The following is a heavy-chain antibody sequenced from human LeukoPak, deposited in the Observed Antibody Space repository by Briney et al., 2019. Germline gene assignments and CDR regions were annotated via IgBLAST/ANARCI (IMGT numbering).Heavy chain of an antibody. J-gene: IGHJ4*02. D-gene: IGHD5-24*01. V-gene: IGHV1-2*02. CDR1: GYTFTTYH. CDR2: INSNSGGT. CDR3: AISVEMAAMPSYDY. Sequence: ASVKVSCKASGYTFTTYHMHWVRQAPGQGLGWMGRINSNSGGTNYAQKFQGRVTMTRDTSIRTAYMELSRLTSDDTAVYYCAISVEMAAMPSYDYWGQGTLVTVSS.